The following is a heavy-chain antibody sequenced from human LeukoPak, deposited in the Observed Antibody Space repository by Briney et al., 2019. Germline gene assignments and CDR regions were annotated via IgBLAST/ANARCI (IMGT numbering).Heavy chain of an antibody. Sequence: GGSLRLSCAASGFTFSSYSMNWVRQAPGKGLEWVPSISSSSSYIYYADSVKVRFTISRDNAKNSLYLQMNSLRAEDTAVYYCARVDFWSGYYSVLGTDYWGQRTLVTVSS. CDR2: ISSSSSYI. V-gene: IGHV3-21*01. D-gene: IGHD3-3*01. CDR3: ARVDFWSGYYSVLGTDY. CDR1: GFTFSSYS. J-gene: IGHJ4*02.